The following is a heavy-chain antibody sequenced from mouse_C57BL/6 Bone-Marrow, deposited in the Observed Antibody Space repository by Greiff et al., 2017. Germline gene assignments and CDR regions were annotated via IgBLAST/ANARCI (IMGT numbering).Heavy chain of an antibody. CDR1: GFTFTDYY. D-gene: IGHD2-2*01. CDR2: IRNKANGYTT. J-gene: IGHJ4*01. Sequence: EVMLVESGGGLVQPGASLSLSCAASGFTFTDYYMSWVRQPPGKALEWLGFIRNKANGYTTAYSASVKGRFTISRSISQSILYLLIIALRAEDSATYYCESCPDGYDVTYAMDYWGQGTTVTVSS. V-gene: IGHV7-3*01. CDR3: ESCPDGYDVTYAMDY.